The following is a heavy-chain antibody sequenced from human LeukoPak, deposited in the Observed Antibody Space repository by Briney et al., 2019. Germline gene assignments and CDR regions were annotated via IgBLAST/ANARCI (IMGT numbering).Heavy chain of an antibody. CDR1: GFSFSSYA. J-gene: IGHJ6*02. CDR2: IWFDGTTK. V-gene: IGHV3-33*01. Sequence: GGSLRLSCAASGFSFSSYAMHWVRQAPGKGLEWVALIWFDGTTKHFADSVKGRFTISRDNAKNTLYLQMNSLRAEDTAVYYCASSFYYYYYYGMDVWGQGTTVTVSS. CDR3: ASSFYYYYYYGMDV.